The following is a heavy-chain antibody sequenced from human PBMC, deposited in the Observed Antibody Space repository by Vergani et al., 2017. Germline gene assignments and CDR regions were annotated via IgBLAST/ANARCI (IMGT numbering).Heavy chain of an antibody. CDR3: ARGYDSSSYWYYYYYGMDV. CDR1: GFTFSSYS. CDR2: ISSSSSTI. V-gene: IGHV3-48*01. J-gene: IGHJ6*02. Sequence: EVQLVESGGGLVQPGGSLRLSCAASGFTFSSYSMNWVRQAPGKGLEWVSYISSSSSTIYYADSVKGRFTISRDNAKNSLYLQMNSRRAEDTAVYYCARGYDSSSYWYYYYYGMDVWGQGTTVTVSS. D-gene: IGHD3-22*01.